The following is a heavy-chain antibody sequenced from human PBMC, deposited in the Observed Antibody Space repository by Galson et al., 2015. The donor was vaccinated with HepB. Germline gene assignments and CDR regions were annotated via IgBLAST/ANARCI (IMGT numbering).Heavy chain of an antibody. Sequence: SVKVSCKASGYTFSNYGVTWVRQAPGQGLEWMGWISAYNGDTYSAQKFQGRVTLTTDTSTNTAHMELRILRSDDTAVYFCARLQRTPGALGVTHHSLDHWGQGTLVTVSS. CDR2: ISAYNGDT. CDR1: GYTFSNYG. CDR3: ARLQRTPGALGVTHHSLDH. D-gene: IGHD3-10*01. J-gene: IGHJ4*02. V-gene: IGHV1-18*01.